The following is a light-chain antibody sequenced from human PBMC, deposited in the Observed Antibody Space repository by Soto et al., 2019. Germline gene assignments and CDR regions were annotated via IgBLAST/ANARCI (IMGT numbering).Light chain of an antibody. Sequence: DIQMTQSPSTLSASVGDRVTITCRASQSISSWLAWYQQKPGKAPKLLIYDASSLESGVPSRFSGSGSGTELTLTISSLQPDDFATYYCQRYNSYSPRTFGQGTKVEIK. CDR2: DAS. V-gene: IGKV1-5*01. CDR1: QSISSW. CDR3: QRYNSYSPRT. J-gene: IGKJ1*01.